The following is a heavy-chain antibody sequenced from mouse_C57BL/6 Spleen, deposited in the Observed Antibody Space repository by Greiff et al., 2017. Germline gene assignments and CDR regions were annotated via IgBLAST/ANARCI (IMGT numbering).Heavy chain of an antibody. CDR2: ISDGGSYT. D-gene: IGHD1-1*01. J-gene: IGHJ2*01. CDR1: GFTFSSYA. CDR3: ARDPHYGNYFDY. Sequence: EVMLVESGGGLVKPGGSLKLSCAASGFTFSSYAMSWVRQTPEKRLEWVATISDGGSYTYYPDNVKGRFTISRDNAKNNLYLQMSHLKSEDTAIYYCARDPHYGNYFDYWGQGTTLTVSS. V-gene: IGHV5-4*01.